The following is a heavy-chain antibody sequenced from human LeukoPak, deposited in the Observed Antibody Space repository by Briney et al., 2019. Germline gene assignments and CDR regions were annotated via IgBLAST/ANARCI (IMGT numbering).Heavy chain of an antibody. V-gene: IGHV5-51*01. D-gene: IGHD2-8*01. CDR2: IYPGDSDT. Sequence: GESLKISCQGSGYTFSNYWIGWVRQMPGKGLEWMWIIYPGDSDTRYSPSFQGQVTISADKSISTAYLQWSSLTASDTALYYCARLLLYYGLTGGYFDYWGQGTLVTVSS. CDR1: GYTFSNYW. CDR3: ARLLLYYGLTGGYFDY. J-gene: IGHJ4*02.